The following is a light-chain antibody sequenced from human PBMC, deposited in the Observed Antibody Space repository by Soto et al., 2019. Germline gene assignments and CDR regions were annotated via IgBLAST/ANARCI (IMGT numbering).Light chain of an antibody. CDR1: QSISSW. J-gene: IGKJ1*01. CDR2: KAS. Sequence: DIQMTQSPSPLSASVGDRVTITCRASQSISSWLAWYQQKPGKAPKLLIYKASSLESGVPSRFRGSGSGTEFTLTISSLQPDDFATYYCQQYNSSPWTFGQGNKVEIK. CDR3: QQYNSSPWT. V-gene: IGKV1-5*03.